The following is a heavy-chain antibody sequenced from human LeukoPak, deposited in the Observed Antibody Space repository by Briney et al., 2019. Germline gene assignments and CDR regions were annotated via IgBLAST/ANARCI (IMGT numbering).Heavy chain of an antibody. CDR1: GFSINSNY. J-gene: IGHJ5*02. D-gene: IGHD3-22*01. Sequence: GSLRLSCAASGFSINSNYMSWVRQPPGKGLEWIGEISHSGRTNYNPSLSGRLTMSIDTSRNQFSMKLTSVTAADTAVYYCARLCLEITMIVVVFMPPQAWFDPWGQGTLVTVSS. V-gene: IGHV4-34*08. CDR2: ISHSGRT. CDR3: ARLCLEITMIVVVFMPPQAWFDP.